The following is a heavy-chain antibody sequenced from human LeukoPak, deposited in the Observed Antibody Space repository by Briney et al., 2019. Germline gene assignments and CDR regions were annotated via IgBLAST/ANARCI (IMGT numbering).Heavy chain of an antibody. V-gene: IGHV1-2*02. Sequence: ALVKVSCKASGYTFTNYYMHWVRQAPGQGLEWMGWINPNSGGTNYAQKFQGRVTMTRDTSISTAYTELSRLRSDDTAVYYCATASGGIGADTGYWGQGTLVTVSS. D-gene: IGHD6-25*01. CDR2: INPNSGGT. CDR3: ATASGGIGADTGY. CDR1: GYTFTNYY. J-gene: IGHJ4*02.